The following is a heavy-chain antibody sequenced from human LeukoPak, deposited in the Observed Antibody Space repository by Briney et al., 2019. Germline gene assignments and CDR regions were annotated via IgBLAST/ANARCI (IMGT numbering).Heavy chain of an antibody. J-gene: IGHJ4*02. D-gene: IGHD6-6*01. V-gene: IGHV3-30-3*01. CDR1: GFTFSSYA. CDR3: ARDRAARPVPLFDY. Sequence: PGRSLRLSCAASGFTFSSYAMHWVRQAPGKGLEWVAVISYDGSNKFYADSVKGRFTISRDNSKNTLYLQMNSLRAEDTVVYYCARDRAARPVPLFDYWGQGTLVTVSS. CDR2: ISYDGSNK.